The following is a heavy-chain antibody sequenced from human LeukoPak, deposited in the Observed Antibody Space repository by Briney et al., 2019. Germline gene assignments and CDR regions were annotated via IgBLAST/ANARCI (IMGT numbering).Heavy chain of an antibody. Sequence: SETLSLTCTVSGGSISSSSYYWGWIRQPPGKGLEWIGSIYYSGSTYYNPSLKSRVTISVDTSKNQFSLKLSSVTAADTAVYYCATKDLFGDYSDYWGQGTLVTVSS. V-gene: IGHV4-39*01. CDR2: IYYSGST. D-gene: IGHD3-10*01. J-gene: IGHJ4*02. CDR3: ATKDLFGDYSDY. CDR1: GGSISSSSYY.